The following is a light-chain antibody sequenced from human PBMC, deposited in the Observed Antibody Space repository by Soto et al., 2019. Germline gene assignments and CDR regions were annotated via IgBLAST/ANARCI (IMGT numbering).Light chain of an antibody. CDR1: SSDVGHYNY. CDR3: SSYAGSNNFV. V-gene: IGLV2-11*01. J-gene: IGLJ1*01. Sequence: QSALTQPHSVSGSPGQSVSISCTGTSSDVGHYNYVSWYQQHPGKAPKLMIYDVTKRPSGVPDRFSGSKSGNTASLIISGLQAEDEADYYCSSYAGSNNFVFGSGTKLTVL. CDR2: DVT.